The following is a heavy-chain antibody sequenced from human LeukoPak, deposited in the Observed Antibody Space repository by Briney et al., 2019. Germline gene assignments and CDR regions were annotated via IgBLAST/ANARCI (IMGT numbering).Heavy chain of an antibody. CDR3: ARDLIYYDSSGYYYIDY. D-gene: IGHD3-22*01. V-gene: IGHV3-30-3*01. Sequence: GRSLRLSCAASGFTFSSYAMHWVRQAPGKGLEWVAVISYDGSNKYYADSVKGRFTISRDNSKNTLYLQMNSLRAEDTAVYCCARDLIYYDSSGYYYIDYWGQGTLVTVSS. CDR2: ISYDGSNK. J-gene: IGHJ4*02. CDR1: GFTFSSYA.